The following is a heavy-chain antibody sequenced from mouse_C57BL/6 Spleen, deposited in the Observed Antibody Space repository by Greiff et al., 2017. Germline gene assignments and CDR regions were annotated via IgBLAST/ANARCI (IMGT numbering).Heavy chain of an antibody. J-gene: IGHJ3*01. V-gene: IGHV5-6*02. CDR1: GFTFSSYG. Sequence: EVKLMASGGDLVKPGGSLKLSCAASGFTFSSYGMSWVRQTPDKRLEWVATISSCGSYTYYPDSVKGLFTISRDNAKNTLYRQRSSLKSEDTAMYYCASRGNSAWFAYWGQGTLVTVSA. D-gene: IGHD3-1*01. CDR2: ISSCGSYT. CDR3: ASRGNSAWFAY.